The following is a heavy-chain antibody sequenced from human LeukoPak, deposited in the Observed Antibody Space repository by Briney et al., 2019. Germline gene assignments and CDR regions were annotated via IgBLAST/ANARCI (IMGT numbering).Heavy chain of an antibody. Sequence: GGSLRLSCAASGFTFSSYAMHWVRQAPGKGLEWVAVISYDGSNKYYADSVKGRFTISRDNSKNTLYLQMNSLRAEDTAVYYSARDGVLAYCGGDCYPRRYAFDIWGQGTMVTVSS. V-gene: IGHV3-30-3*01. CDR2: ISYDGSNK. CDR3: ARDGVLAYCGGDCYPRRYAFDI. CDR1: GFTFSSYA. D-gene: IGHD2-21*02. J-gene: IGHJ3*02.